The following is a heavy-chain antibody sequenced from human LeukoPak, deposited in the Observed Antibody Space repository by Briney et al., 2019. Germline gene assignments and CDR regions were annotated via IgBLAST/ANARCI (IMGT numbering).Heavy chain of an antibody. V-gene: IGHV4-39*07. D-gene: IGHD3-16*01. Sequence: PSETLSLTCTVSNASISSNTYYRAWIRQPPGKGLEYIGSINYRGSTYYNPSLKSRVTLSVDTSKNQFSLKLNSVTATDTAVYYCATYKYDYVWGNQHFDYWGQGTLVAVSS. J-gene: IGHJ4*02. CDR1: NASISSNTYY. CDR3: ATYKYDYVWGNQHFDY. CDR2: INYRGST.